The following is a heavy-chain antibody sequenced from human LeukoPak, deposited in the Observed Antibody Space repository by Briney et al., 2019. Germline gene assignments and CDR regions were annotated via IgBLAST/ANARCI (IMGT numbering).Heavy chain of an antibody. V-gene: IGHV4-4*07. CDR3: ARANPRGDYVWGSYRPDFDY. CDR1: GGSISSYY. J-gene: IGHJ4*02. D-gene: IGHD3-16*02. Sequence: SSETLSLTCTVSGGSISSYYWSWIRQPAGKGLEWIGRIYTSGSTNYNPSLKSRVTMSVDTSKNQFSLKLSSVTAADTAVYYCARANPRGDYVWGSYRPDFDYWGQGTLVTVSS. CDR2: IYTSGST.